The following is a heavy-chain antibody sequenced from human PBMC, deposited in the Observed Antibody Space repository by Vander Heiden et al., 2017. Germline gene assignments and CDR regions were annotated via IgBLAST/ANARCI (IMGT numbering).Heavy chain of an antibody. V-gene: IGHV3-23*01. CDR2: ISSGGST. J-gene: IGHJ3*02. CDR1: GFTFSSYA. CDR3: AKAPGQGAFDI. Sequence: EVQLLESGGGLVQPGGSLRLSCAASGFTFSSYAMSWVRQAPGKGLEWVSAISSGGSTYYADSVRGRFTISRDNSKNTLYLQMDRLRAEDTAVYYCAKAPGQGAFDIWGQGTMVTVSS.